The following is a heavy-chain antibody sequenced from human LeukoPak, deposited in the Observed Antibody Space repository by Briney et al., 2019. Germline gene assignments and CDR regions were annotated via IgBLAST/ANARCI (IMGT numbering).Heavy chain of an antibody. J-gene: IGHJ4*02. CDR1: GGSINSNSYY. CDR2: IYYTGNT. D-gene: IGHD4-17*01. Sequence: PSETLSLTCTASGGSINSNSYYWAWVRQPPGKGLVWIGSIYYTGNTYYNPSLERRITMSVDSSKNQFSLMLSFVTAADAAVYYCARRFYGHFADWGQGTLVTVSS. CDR3: ARRFYGHFAD. V-gene: IGHV4-39*01.